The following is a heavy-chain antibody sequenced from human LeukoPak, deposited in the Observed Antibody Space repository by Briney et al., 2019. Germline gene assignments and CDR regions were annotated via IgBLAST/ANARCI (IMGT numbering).Heavy chain of an antibody. D-gene: IGHD6-6*01. V-gene: IGHV3-7*01. J-gene: IGHJ4*02. Sequence: GGSLRLSCAASGFTFSSYWMSWVRQAPGKGLEWVANIKQDGSEKYYVDSVKGRFTISRDNAKNSLYLQVNSLRAEDTAAYYCARVYHSSSGRAIDYWGQGTLVTVSS. CDR3: ARVYHSSSGRAIDY. CDR1: GFTFSSYW. CDR2: IKQDGSEK.